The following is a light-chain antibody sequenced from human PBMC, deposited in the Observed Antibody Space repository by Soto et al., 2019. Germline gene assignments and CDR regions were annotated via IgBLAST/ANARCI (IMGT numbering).Light chain of an antibody. J-gene: IGKJ1*01. CDR3: QHYNSYSEA. Sequence: IQMTQSPSSLSASVGDRVTITCQASRDIDNYLNWYQQKPGKAPNLLIYDASNLETGVPSRFSGSGSGTEFTLTISSLQPDDFATYYCQHYNSYSEAFGQGTKVELK. CDR1: RDIDNY. V-gene: IGKV1-33*01. CDR2: DAS.